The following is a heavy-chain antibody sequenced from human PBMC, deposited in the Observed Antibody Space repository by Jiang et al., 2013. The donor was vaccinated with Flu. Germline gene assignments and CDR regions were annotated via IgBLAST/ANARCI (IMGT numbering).Heavy chain of an antibody. J-gene: IGHJ5*02. CDR1: GFTFSRYA. Sequence: LVQPGGSLRLSCAASGFTFSRYAMSWVRQAPGKGLEWVSTTIGGSTYYADSAKGRFTISRDNSKNTLYLQMNSLRAEDTAEYYCAKGQQWLASWGQGTLVTVSS. CDR2: TIGGST. CDR3: AKGQQWLAS. V-gene: IGHV3-23*01. D-gene: IGHD6-19*01.